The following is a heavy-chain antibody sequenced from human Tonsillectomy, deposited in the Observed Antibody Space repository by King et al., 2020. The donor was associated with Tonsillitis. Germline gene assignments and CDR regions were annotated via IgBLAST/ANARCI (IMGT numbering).Heavy chain of an antibody. Sequence: VQLVESGGGVVQPGRSLRLSCAASGFTFSSYGMHWVRQAPGKGLEWVAVISYDGSNKYYADSVKGRFTISRDNSKNTLYLQMNSLRAEDTAVYYCAKEGPPLWFGALSGYFQHWGQGTLVTVSS. V-gene: IGHV3-30*18. CDR2: ISYDGSNK. CDR1: GFTFSSYG. J-gene: IGHJ1*01. CDR3: AKEGPPLWFGALSGYFQH. D-gene: IGHD3-10*01.